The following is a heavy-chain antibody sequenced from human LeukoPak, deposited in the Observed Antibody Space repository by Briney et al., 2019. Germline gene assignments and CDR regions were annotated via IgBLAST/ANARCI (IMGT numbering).Heavy chain of an antibody. CDR3: ARDRHDGDYVSCGMDV. CDR2: ISSSSSYI. D-gene: IGHD4-17*01. V-gene: IGHV3-21*01. CDR1: GFTFSSYS. J-gene: IGHJ6*02. Sequence: GGSLRLSCAASGFTFSSYSMNWVRQAPGKGLEWVSSISSSSSYIYYADSVKGRFTISRDNAKNSLYLQMNSLRAEDTAVYYCARDRHDGDYVSCGMDVWGQGTTVTVSS.